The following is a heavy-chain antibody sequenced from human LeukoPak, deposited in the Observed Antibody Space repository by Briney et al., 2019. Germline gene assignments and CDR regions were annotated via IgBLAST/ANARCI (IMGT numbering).Heavy chain of an antibody. J-gene: IGHJ4*02. CDR2: VKHSGSA. CDR1: GGSFSGYY. V-gene: IGHV4-34*01. Sequence: SETLSLTCAVHGGSFSGYYWSWIRQPPGKGLEWIGEVKHSGSANYNPSLKGRVTMSLDTSKNQFSLKVNSVTAADTAVYYCARESTVLTPSFDSWGQGTLVTVSS. CDR3: ARESTVLTPSFDS. D-gene: IGHD4-23*01.